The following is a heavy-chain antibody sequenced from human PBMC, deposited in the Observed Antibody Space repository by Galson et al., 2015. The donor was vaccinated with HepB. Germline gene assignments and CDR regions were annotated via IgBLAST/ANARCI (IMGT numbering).Heavy chain of an antibody. V-gene: IGHV4-39*02. Sequence: TFSSYWMSWVRQSPGKGLEWIATIYYRGNTYYNPSLKDRVSISIDTFRSEFYLKVNSVTAADTAIYYCARDIYSPNLDAEDWGQGARVTVSS. CDR3: ARDIYSPNLDAED. CDR2: IYYRGNT. J-gene: IGHJ4*02. CDR1: TFSSYW. D-gene: IGHD3/OR15-3a*01.